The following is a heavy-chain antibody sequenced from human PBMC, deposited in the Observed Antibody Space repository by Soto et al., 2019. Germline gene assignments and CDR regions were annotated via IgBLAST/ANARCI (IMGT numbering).Heavy chain of an antibody. J-gene: IGHJ4*02. Sequence: SETLSLTCTVSGGSFSTYYWNWIRQPPGKGPEWIGYIYYSGTTYYNPSLKSRVTMSVDTSKNQFSLKLSSVTAADTAVYCCARAWYYFDNSSLYWGQGTLVTVSS. CDR1: GGSFSTYY. V-gene: IGHV4-59*01. CDR3: ARAWYYFDNSSLY. D-gene: IGHD3-22*01. CDR2: IYYSGTT.